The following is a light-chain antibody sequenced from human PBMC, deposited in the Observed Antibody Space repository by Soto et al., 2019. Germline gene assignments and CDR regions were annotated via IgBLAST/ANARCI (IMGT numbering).Light chain of an antibody. CDR1: QSITTY. Sequence: VLTQSPATLSLSPGERATLSCRASQSITTYLDWYQQRPGQAPRLLISDASNSVPGVPVRFSGSGSGTDFTLTITSLEPEDFAVYYCLHRSDWPPGITFGHGTRLDIK. J-gene: IGKJ5*01. CDR3: LHRSDWPPGIT. CDR2: DAS. V-gene: IGKV3-11*01.